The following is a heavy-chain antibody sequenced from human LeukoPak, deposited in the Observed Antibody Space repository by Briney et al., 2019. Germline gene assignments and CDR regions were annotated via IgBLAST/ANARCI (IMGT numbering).Heavy chain of an antibody. CDR2: INPNSGGT. V-gene: IGHV1-2*02. J-gene: IGHJ4*02. CDR1: GYTFTGYY. Sequence: ASVKVSCKASGYTFTGYYMHWVRQAPGQGLEWMGWINPNSGGTNYAQKFQGRVTMTRDTSISTVYMELSRLRSDDTAVYYCAKDRAVATIGGIDYWGQGTLVTVSS. CDR3: AKDRAVATIGGIDY. D-gene: IGHD5-12*01.